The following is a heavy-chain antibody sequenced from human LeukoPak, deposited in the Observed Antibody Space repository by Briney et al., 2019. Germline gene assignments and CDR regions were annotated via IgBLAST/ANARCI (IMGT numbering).Heavy chain of an antibody. V-gene: IGHV3-7*01. CDR1: GFTFSSYW. CDR2: IKQDETEK. D-gene: IGHD5-24*01. J-gene: IGHJ4*02. Sequence: GGSLRLSCTASGFTFSSYWITWVRQAPGKGLEWVANIKQDETEKYYVDSVKGRFTISRDNAKNSLFLQMDSLRAEDTAVYYCARQSYDGYHYPDYWGQGSLVTVSS. CDR3: ARQSYDGYHYPDY.